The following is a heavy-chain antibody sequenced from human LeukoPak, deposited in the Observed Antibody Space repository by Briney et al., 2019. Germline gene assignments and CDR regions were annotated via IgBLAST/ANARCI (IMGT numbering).Heavy chain of an antibody. CDR1: GYTFTGYY. Sequence: ASVKVSCRASGYTFTGYYIHWVRQAPGQGLEWLGWINPKNGDTNYAQRFLGRVAVTRDTSISTAYMELNRLTSDDTAIYYCATDMTSVTTFGYWGQGTLVTVSS. J-gene: IGHJ4*02. V-gene: IGHV1-2*02. CDR3: ATDMTSVTTFGY. D-gene: IGHD4-17*01. CDR2: INPKNGDT.